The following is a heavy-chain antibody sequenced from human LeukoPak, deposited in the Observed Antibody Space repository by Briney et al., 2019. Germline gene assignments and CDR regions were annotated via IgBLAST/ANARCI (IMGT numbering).Heavy chain of an antibody. CDR3: AKDRCSNGIGCYYYYMDV. J-gene: IGHJ6*03. Sequence: PGGSLRLSCAASGFTFSSYEMNWVRQAPGKGLEWVAYIQYDGSNEQYAHSVKGRFRISRDSSKNILYLQMNSLRAEDTAVYYCAKDRCSNGIGCYYYYMDVWGKGTTVTISS. D-gene: IGHD2-8*01. CDR2: IQYDGSNE. V-gene: IGHV3-30*02. CDR1: GFTFSSYE.